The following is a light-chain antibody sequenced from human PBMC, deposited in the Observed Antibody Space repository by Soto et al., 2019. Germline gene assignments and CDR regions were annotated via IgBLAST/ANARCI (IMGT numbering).Light chain of an antibody. CDR2: AAS. V-gene: IGKV1-5*01. CDR1: QTISSW. Sequence: DIQMTQSPSTLSGSLGDRVTITCRASQTISSWLAWYQQKPGKAPTLLIYAASNLQSGVPSRFRGSRSGTEFTLTVSSLQPEDFATYYCLQDHDDSWTFGQGTKVDIK. CDR3: LQDHDDSWT. J-gene: IGKJ1*01.